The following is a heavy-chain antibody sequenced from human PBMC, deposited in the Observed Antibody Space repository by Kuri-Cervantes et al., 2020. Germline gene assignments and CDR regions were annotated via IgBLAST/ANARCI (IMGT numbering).Heavy chain of an antibody. D-gene: IGHD6-13*01. V-gene: IGHV3-23*01. CDR3: AREQGAAGTVFYYYGMDV. CDR1: GFTFSSYA. J-gene: IGHJ6*02. Sequence: GESLKISCAASGFTFSSYAMSWGRQAPGKGLEWGSAISGSGGSTYYADSVKGRFTISRDNAKNSLYLQMNSRRAEDTAVYYCAREQGAAGTVFYYYGMDVWGQGTTVTVSS. CDR2: ISGSGGST.